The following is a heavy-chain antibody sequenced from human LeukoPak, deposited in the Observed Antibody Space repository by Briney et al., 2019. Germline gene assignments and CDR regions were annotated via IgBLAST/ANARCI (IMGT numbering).Heavy chain of an antibody. Sequence: QPGGSLRLSCAASGFTFSSYAMSWARHAPGKGLEWVSVISESGGTRYYADSVKGRFTISRDNSKNTLNLQMNSLRAEDTAVYYCARRDSSGSHYFDFWGQGTLVTVSS. J-gene: IGHJ4*02. D-gene: IGHD3-22*01. CDR1: GFTFSSYA. CDR3: ARRDSSGSHYFDF. CDR2: ISESGGTR. V-gene: IGHV3-23*01.